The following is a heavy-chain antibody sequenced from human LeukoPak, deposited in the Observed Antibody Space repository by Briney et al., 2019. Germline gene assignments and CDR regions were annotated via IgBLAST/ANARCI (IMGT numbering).Heavy chain of an antibody. J-gene: IGHJ4*02. D-gene: IGHD1-26*01. Sequence: PSETLSLTCTVSGGSISSSSYYWGWIRQPPGKGLEWIGSIYYSGSTYYNPSLKSRVTISVDTSKNQFSLKLSSVTAADTAVYYCASLRIVGARGYDYWGQGTLVTVSS. CDR1: GGSISSSSYY. CDR3: ASLRIVGARGYDY. V-gene: IGHV4-39*07. CDR2: IYYSGST.